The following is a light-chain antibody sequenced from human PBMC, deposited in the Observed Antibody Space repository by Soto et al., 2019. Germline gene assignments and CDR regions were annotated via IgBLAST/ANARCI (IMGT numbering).Light chain of an antibody. CDR3: SSYTSTSNLYV. V-gene: IGLV2-14*01. CDR1: ISDVGTYNY. J-gene: IGLJ1*01. CDR2: EVS. Sequence: QSALTQPASVSGSPGQSITISCTGTISDVGTYNYVSWYQQYPGKAPKLIIYEVSDRPSGVSNRFSGSKSGNTASLTISGLQAEDEADYYCSSYTSTSNLYVYGNGTKVT.